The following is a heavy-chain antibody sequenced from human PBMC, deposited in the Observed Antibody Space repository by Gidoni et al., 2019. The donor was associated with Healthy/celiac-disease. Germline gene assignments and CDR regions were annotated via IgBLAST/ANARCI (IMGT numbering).Heavy chain of an antibody. J-gene: IGHJ4*02. CDR2: ISYDGRNK. Sequence: GGGVVQPGRSLRLSCAASGFTFSSYAMHWVRQAPGKGLEWVAVISYDGRNKYYADSVKGRFTISRDNSKNTLYLQMNSLRAEDTAVYYCARDRAAAGTDYWGQGTLVTVSS. CDR1: GFTFSSYA. V-gene: IGHV3-30*04. D-gene: IGHD6-13*01. CDR3: ARDRAAAGTDY.